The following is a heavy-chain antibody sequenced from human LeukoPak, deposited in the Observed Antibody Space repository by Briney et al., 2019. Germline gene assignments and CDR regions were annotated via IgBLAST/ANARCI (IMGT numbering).Heavy chain of an antibody. J-gene: IGHJ1*01. V-gene: IGHV3-33*08. D-gene: IGHD4-17*01. CDR2: IWYDGSNK. CDR1: GFTFSSYG. Sequence: GGSLRLSCAASGFTFSSYGMHWVRQAPGKGLEWVAVIWYDGSNKYYADSVKGRFTISRDNSKNTLYLQMNSLRAEDTAVYYCARDLPRRDYGDSGYFQHWGQGTLVTVSS. CDR3: ARDLPRRDYGDSGYFQH.